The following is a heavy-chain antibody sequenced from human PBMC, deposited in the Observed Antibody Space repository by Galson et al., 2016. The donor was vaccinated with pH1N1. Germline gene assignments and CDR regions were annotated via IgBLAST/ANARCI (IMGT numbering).Heavy chain of an antibody. J-gene: IGHJ3*02. CDR3: ARDESGYGASCPDVFDI. CDR1: GFTFSSCG. D-gene: IGHD6-25*01. CDR2: ILYSGNDK. Sequence: SLRLSCAASGFTFSSCGIYWVRQAPGKGLEWVGNILYSGNDKYYADSVKGRFTISRDSSMTTVHLQMVSVTVEDTAVDFCARDESGYGASCPDVFDIWGQGTMVTVSS. V-gene: IGHV3-30*12.